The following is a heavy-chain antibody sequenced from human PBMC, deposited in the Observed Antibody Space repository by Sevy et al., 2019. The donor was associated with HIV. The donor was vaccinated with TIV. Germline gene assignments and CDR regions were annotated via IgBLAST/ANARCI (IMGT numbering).Heavy chain of an antibody. J-gene: IGHJ6*02. Sequence: GGSLRLSCEVSGLSVTNNGMHWVRQAPGKGLEWVAVISYDGINKCYGDSVKGRFIISRDRSKNTLYLQMNILRIEDTAVYYCAKDFTGSYGMDLWGQGTTVTVSS. CDR2: ISYDGINK. CDR3: AKDFTGSYGMDL. CDR1: GLSVTNNG. D-gene: IGHD3-9*01. V-gene: IGHV3-30*18.